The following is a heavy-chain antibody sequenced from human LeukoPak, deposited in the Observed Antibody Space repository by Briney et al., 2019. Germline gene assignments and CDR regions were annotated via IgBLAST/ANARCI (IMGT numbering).Heavy chain of an antibody. CDR3: AKGNNSRATSFDY. J-gene: IGHJ4*02. CDR1: GFTFSSYI. V-gene: IGHV3-23*01. D-gene: IGHD2/OR15-2a*01. CDR2: ITASGGST. Sequence: GGPLRLSCAASGFTFSSYIMSWGRQAPGKGLEWVSSITASGGSTYYADSVRGRFTISRDNSKNTLYVQLNSLRGEDTAVYYCAKGNNSRATSFDYWGQGTLVAAAS.